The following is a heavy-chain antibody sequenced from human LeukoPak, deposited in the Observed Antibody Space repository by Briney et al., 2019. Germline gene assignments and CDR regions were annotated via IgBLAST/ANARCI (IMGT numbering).Heavy chain of an antibody. CDR3: AREGGRTIGTQYAFDI. D-gene: IGHD3-3*01. CDR2: IYYSGST. V-gene: IGHV4-30-4*01. Sequence: SQTLSLTCTVSGGSISSGDYYWSWIRKPPGKGLEWIGYIYYSGSTYYNPSLKSRVTISVDTSKNRFSLKLSSVTAADTAVYYCAREGGRTIGTQYAFDIWGQGTMVTVSS. CDR1: GGSISSGDYY. J-gene: IGHJ3*02.